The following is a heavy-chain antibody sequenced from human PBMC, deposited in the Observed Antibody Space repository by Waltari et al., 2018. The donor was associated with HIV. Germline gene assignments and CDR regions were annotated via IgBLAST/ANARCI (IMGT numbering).Heavy chain of an antibody. J-gene: IGHJ4*02. V-gene: IGHV5-51*01. Sequence: EVQLLQSGAEVKKPGESLNISCKGSGYSFPGYWIGWVRQKPGKGLEWMGIIYPRDAETGLSPSFQGQVTSSADKSIDTAYLHGTSLKASDTAIYYCTRQLYRGGEVAYWGQGTLVTVSS. CDR2: IYPRDAET. CDR1: GYSFPGYW. D-gene: IGHD3-10*01. CDR3: TRQLYRGGEVAY.